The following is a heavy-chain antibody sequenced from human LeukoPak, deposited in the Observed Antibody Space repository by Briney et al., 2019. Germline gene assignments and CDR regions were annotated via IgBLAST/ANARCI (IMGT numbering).Heavy chain of an antibody. CDR3: ARDIVVVPAARAKSGYYMDV. Sequence: ASVKVSCKASGYTFTSYDINWVRQATGQGLEWMGGIIPIFGTANYAQKFQGRVTITADESTSTAYMELSSLRSEDTAVYYCARDIVVVPAARAKSGYYMDVWGKGTTVTVSS. CDR2: IIPIFGTA. J-gene: IGHJ6*03. V-gene: IGHV1-69*13. CDR1: GYTFTSYD. D-gene: IGHD2-2*01.